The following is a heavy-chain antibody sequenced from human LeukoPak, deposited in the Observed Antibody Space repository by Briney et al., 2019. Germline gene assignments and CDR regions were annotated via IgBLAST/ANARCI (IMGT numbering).Heavy chain of an antibody. CDR1: GGSISSGGYY. D-gene: IGHD3-3*01. Sequence: SETLSLTCTVSGGSISSGGYYWSWIRQPPGKGLEWIGYIYHSGSTYYNPSLKSRVTISVDRSKNQFSLKLSSVTAADTAVYYCAGDLLSLPIWGQGTMVTVSS. CDR2: IYHSGST. V-gene: IGHV4-30-2*01. CDR3: AGDLLSLPI. J-gene: IGHJ3*02.